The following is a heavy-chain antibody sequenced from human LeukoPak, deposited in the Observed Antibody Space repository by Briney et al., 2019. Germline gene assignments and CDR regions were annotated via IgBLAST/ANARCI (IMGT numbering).Heavy chain of an antibody. CDR3: AREAVRGWYNFDY. CDR1: GYTFTSYA. Sequence: ASVKVSCTASGYTFTSYAMNWVRQAPGQGLEWMEWINTNTGNPTYAQGFTGRFVFSLDTSVSTAYLQISSLKAEDTAVYYCAREAVRGWYNFDYWGQGTMVTVSS. J-gene: IGHJ4*02. CDR2: INTNTGNP. D-gene: IGHD6-19*01. V-gene: IGHV7-4-1*02.